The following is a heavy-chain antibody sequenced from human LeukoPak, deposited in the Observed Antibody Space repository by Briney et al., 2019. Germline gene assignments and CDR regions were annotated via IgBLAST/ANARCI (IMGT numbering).Heavy chain of an antibody. J-gene: IGHJ4*02. CDR2: IRYDESNK. CDR3: AKDRSTYSYGYADFDY. D-gene: IGHD5-18*01. V-gene: IGHV3-30*02. CDR1: RFTFSSYS. Sequence: GGSLRLSCAASRFTFSSYSMNWVRQAPGKGLEWVAFIRYDESNKYYADSVKGRFTISRDNSRNTLYLQMNSLRAEDTAVYYCAKDRSTYSYGYADFDYWGQGTLVTVSS.